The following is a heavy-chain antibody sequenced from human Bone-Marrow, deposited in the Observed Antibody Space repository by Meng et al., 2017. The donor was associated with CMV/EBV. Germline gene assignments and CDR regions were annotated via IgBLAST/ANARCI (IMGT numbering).Heavy chain of an antibody. CDR1: GFTFDDYT. CDR2: ISWDGGST. J-gene: IGHJ4*02. V-gene: IGHV3-43*01. Sequence: GESLKISCAASGFTFDDYTMHWVRQAPGKGLEWVSLISWDGGSTYYADSVKGRFTISRDNAKNSLYLQMNSLRAEDTALYHCAREGEGTDYWGQGTLVTVSS. D-gene: IGHD3-16*01. CDR3: AREGEGTDY.